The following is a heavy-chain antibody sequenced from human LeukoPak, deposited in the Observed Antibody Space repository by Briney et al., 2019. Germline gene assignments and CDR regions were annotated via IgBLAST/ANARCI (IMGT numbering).Heavy chain of an antibody. D-gene: IGHD6-19*01. Sequence: GASVKVSCRASGYTFTSNGISWVRQAPGQGLEWMAWTSPYNGDTTCAQELQGRVTVTTDASTSTAYMELRSLRSDDTAMYFCARLRGGIYSSRDAFDIWGQGTMVTVSS. J-gene: IGHJ3*02. CDR3: ARLRGGIYSSRDAFDI. CDR2: TSPYNGDT. CDR1: GYTFTSNG. V-gene: IGHV1-18*01.